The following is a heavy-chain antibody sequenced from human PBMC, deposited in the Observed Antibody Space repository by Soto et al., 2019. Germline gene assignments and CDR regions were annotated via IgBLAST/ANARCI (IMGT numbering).Heavy chain of an antibody. J-gene: IGHJ6*02. D-gene: IGHD4-17*01. CDR3: VLQAAGYVDSPGGRLAV. CDR1: GDTITSSY. V-gene: IGHV1-8*01. CDR2: MNPTRGNT. Sequence: SVKGPCKDAGDTITSSYIRWGEQDPRQVCARMGGMNPTRGNTGYAQKFQGRVTMTRNTSISTAYMELSSLRSVDTAVYFCVLQAAGYVDSPGGRLAVWGHGPSVPVS.